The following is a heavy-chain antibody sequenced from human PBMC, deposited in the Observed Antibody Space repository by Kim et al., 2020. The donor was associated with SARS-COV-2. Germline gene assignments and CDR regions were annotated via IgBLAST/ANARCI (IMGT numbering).Heavy chain of an antibody. V-gene: IGHV3-30*04. Sequence: GGSLRLSCAASGFTFSSYAMHWVRQAPGKGLEWVAVISYDGSNKYYADSVKGRFTISRDNSKNTLYLQMNSLRAEDTAVYYCARGPRTDGGTPGYWGQGTLVTVSS. J-gene: IGHJ4*02. D-gene: IGHD2-15*01. CDR3: ARGPRTDGGTPGY. CDR2: ISYDGSNK. CDR1: GFTFSSYA.